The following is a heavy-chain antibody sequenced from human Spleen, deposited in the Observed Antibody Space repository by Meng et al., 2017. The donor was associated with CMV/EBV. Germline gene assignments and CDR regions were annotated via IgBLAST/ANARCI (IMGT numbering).Heavy chain of an antibody. Sequence: GESLKISCTVSGFIFSSYSMSWVRQAPGKGLEWVSSISTSSSDIYYADSLKGRFTISRDNAKTSLYLQMNSLRAEDTAVYFCARSYRTIGRRLVGMDVWGQGTTVTVSS. V-gene: IGHV3-21*01. CDR2: ISTSSSDI. CDR3: ARSYRTIGRRLVGMDV. D-gene: IGHD6-19*01. J-gene: IGHJ6*02. CDR1: GFIFSSYS.